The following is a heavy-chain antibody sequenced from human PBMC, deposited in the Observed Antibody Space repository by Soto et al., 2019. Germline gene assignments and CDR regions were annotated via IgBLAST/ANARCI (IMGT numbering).Heavy chain of an antibody. CDR2: IVVGSGNT. CDR3: ARDRNDYIWGSYRQGTFDY. CDR1: GFTFTSSA. Sequence: SVKVSCKASGFTFTSSAVQWVRQARGQRLEWIGWIVVGSGNTNYAQKLQGRVTMTTDTSTSTAYMELRSLRSDDTAVYYCARDRNDYIWGSYRQGTFDYWGQGTLVTVSS. D-gene: IGHD3-16*02. J-gene: IGHJ4*02. V-gene: IGHV1-58*01.